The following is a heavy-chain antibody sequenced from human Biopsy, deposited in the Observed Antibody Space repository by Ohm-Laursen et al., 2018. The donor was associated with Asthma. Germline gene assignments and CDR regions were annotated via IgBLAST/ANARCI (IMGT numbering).Heavy chain of an antibody. D-gene: IGHD1-7*01. J-gene: IGHJ4*02. Sequence: ASVKVSCKASGYTFTSCYMHWVRQAPGQGLEWMGIINPSGGSTSYAQKFQGRVTMTRDTSTSTVYMELSSLRSEDTAVYYCARRGITGTTLDYWGQGTLVTVSS. CDR1: GYTFTSCY. V-gene: IGHV1-46*01. CDR3: ARRGITGTTLDY. CDR2: INPSGGST.